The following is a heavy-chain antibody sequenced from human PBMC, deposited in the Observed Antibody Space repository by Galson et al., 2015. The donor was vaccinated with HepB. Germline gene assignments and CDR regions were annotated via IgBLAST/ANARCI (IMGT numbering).Heavy chain of an antibody. J-gene: IGHJ4*02. V-gene: IGHV3-21*01. D-gene: IGHD2-15*01. CDR3: ARGVGEYCSGGSCYSFDY. CDR2: INTGGTHI. Sequence: SLRLSCAASGFRFSSYSMNWVRQAAGKGLEWVSSINTGGTHIYYADSGKGRFTISRDNAENSLFLQMNSLRVDDTAVYYCARGVGEYCSGGSCYSFDYWGRGTLVTVSS. CDR1: GFRFSSYS.